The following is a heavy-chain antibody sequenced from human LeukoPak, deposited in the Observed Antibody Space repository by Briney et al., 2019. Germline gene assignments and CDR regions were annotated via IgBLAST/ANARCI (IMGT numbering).Heavy chain of an antibody. V-gene: IGHV4-59*01. CDR2: IYYSGST. CDR3: ARGDIGWYILDY. D-gene: IGHD6-19*01. J-gene: IGHJ4*02. CDR1: GGSISSYY. Sequence: NPSETLSLTCTVSGGSISSYYWSWIRQPPGKGLEWIGYIYYSGSTNYNPSLKSRVTISVDTSKNQFSLKLSSVTAADTAVYYCARGDIGWYILDYWGQGTLVTVSS.